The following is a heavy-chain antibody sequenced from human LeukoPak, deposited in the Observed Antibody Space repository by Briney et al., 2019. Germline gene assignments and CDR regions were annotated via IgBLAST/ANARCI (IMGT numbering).Heavy chain of an antibody. Sequence: GGSLRLSCAASGFTFRSYAMSWVRQAPGKGLEWVSGISVSGSTYYADSVKGRFTISGDNSKNTLYLQMNSLRAEDTAVYYCARDALGDYWGQGTLVTVSS. CDR2: ISVSGST. CDR3: ARDALGDY. D-gene: IGHD3-16*01. CDR1: GFTFRSYA. J-gene: IGHJ4*02. V-gene: IGHV3-23*01.